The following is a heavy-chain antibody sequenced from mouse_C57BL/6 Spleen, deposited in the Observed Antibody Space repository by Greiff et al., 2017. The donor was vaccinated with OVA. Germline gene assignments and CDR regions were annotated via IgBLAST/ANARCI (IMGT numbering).Heavy chain of an antibody. CDR1: GYAFTNYL. CDR2: INPGSGGT. V-gene: IGHV1-54*01. D-gene: IGHD2-4*01. J-gene: IGHJ4*01. Sequence: VQLQQSGAELVRPGTSVKVSCKASGYAFTNYLIEWVKQRPGQGLEWIGVINPGSGGTNYNEKFKGKATLPAEKSSSTAYMQRSSLTSDDSAVYFCARQMDYDDGYAMDYWGKETSVTVSS. CDR3: ARQMDYDDGYAMDY.